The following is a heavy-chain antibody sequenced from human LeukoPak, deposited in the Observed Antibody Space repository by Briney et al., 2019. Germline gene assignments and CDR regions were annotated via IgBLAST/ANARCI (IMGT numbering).Heavy chain of an antibody. J-gene: IGHJ5*02. Sequence: ASVKVSCKASGYTVTSYGISWVRQAPGQGLEWMGWINTDNGNTNYAQKLQGRVTMTTDTSTSTAYMELRTLRSDDTAVYYCARDQGGATSDPWGQGTLVTVSS. D-gene: IGHD1-26*01. CDR2: INTDNGNT. V-gene: IGHV1-18*01. CDR3: ARDQGGATSDP. CDR1: GYTVTSYG.